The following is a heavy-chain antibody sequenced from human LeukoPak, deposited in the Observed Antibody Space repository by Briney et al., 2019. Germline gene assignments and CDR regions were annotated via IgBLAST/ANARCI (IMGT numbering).Heavy chain of an antibody. Sequence: SETLSLTCTVSGGSISSGGYYWSWIRQPPGKGLEWIGYIYYSGSTNYNPSLKSRVTISVDTSKNQFSLKLSSVTAADTAVYYCAREFDGGVSWFDPWGQGTLVTVSS. V-gene: IGHV4-61*08. J-gene: IGHJ5*02. CDR1: GGSISSGGYY. CDR3: AREFDGGVSWFDP. D-gene: IGHD3-9*01. CDR2: IYYSGST.